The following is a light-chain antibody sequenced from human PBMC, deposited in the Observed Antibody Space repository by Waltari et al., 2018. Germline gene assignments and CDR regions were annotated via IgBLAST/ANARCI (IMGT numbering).Light chain of an antibody. CDR2: KAS. CDR3: QQYNHYST. Sequence: DIQMTQSPSTLSVSVGYRVTITCRAGQNINSWLAWYQQKPGKAPKLLIYKASSLEGGVPSRFSGSGSGTEFTLTISSLQPDDFATYYCQQYNHYSTFGQGTKVEIK. J-gene: IGKJ1*01. CDR1: QNINSW. V-gene: IGKV1-5*03.